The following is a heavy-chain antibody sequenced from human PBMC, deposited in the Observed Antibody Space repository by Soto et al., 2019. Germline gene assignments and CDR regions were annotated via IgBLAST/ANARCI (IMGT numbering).Heavy chain of an antibody. CDR3: ARDIRYPAYYGMDV. CDR1: GGSISSGGYY. CDR2: IYYSGST. J-gene: IGHJ6*02. V-gene: IGHV4-31*03. Sequence: QVQLQESGPGLVKPSQTLSLTCTVSGGSISSGGYYWSWIRQHPGKGLEWIGYIYYSGSTYYNPSLKGRVTIAVDTSKNHVPRKLSSVTAADTAVYYCARDIRYPAYYGMDVWGQGTTVTVSS. D-gene: IGHD3-16*02.